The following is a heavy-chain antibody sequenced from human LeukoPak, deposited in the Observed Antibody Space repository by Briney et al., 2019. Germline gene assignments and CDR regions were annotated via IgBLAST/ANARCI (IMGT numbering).Heavy chain of an antibody. CDR2: IYPSDLDI. V-gene: IGHV5-51*01. CDR1: GYFFNSYW. D-gene: IGHD5-24*01. CDR3: ARGDPTGGNYHTLDY. Sequence: GESLKISCKGSGYFFNSYWIGWVRQMPGKGLEWIGIIYPSDLDIRYSPSFQGQVTMSVDKSNSIAYLRWSSLKASDTGMYFCARGDPTGGNYHTLDYWGQGTLVTVPS. J-gene: IGHJ4*02.